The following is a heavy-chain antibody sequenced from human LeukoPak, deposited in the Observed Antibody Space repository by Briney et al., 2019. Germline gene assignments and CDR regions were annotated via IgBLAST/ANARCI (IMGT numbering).Heavy chain of an antibody. CDR1: GYTFTGYY. J-gene: IGHJ4*02. CDR2: INPNSGGT. Sequence: ASVKVSCKASGYTFTGYYMHWVRQAPGQGLEWMGWINPNSGGTNYAQKFQGRVTMTRDTSISTAYMVLSRLRSDDTAVYYCARDLFYYDSSGYYYMEDYWGQGTLVTVSS. D-gene: IGHD3-22*01. V-gene: IGHV1-2*02. CDR3: ARDLFYYDSSGYYYMEDY.